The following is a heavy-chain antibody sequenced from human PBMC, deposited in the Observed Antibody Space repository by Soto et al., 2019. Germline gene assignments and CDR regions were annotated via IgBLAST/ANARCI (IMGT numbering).Heavy chain of an antibody. J-gene: IGHJ4*02. D-gene: IGHD4-17*01. Sequence: EVQLVESGGGLVQPGMSLRLSCAASGFTFDDYAMHWVRQAPGKGLEWVSGISGNSGSIGYADSVKGRFTISRDNAKNSLYLQMNSLRAEDTALYYCAKGIYGDYEKNLDYWGQGTLVTVSS. CDR1: GFTFDDYA. CDR3: AKGIYGDYEKNLDY. CDR2: ISGNSGSI. V-gene: IGHV3-9*01.